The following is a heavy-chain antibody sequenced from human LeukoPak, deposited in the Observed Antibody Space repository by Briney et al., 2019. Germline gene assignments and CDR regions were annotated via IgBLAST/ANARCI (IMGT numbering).Heavy chain of an antibody. CDR3: ATGAHIESAFDI. V-gene: IGHV1-24*01. Sequence: ASVKVSCKVSGYTPTELSMHWVRQAPGKGLEWMGGFDPEDGETIYAQKFQGRVTMTEDTSTDTAYMELSSLRSEDTAVYYCATGAHIESAFDIWGQGTMVTVSS. J-gene: IGHJ3*02. CDR2: FDPEDGET. CDR1: GYTPTELS.